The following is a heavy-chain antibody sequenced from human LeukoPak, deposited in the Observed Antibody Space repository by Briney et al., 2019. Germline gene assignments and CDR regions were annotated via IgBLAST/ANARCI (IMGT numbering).Heavy chain of an antibody. Sequence: GASGRVSCKASGYTFTGYYMHWVRQAAGQGLEWMGWINPNSGGTNYAQKFQGRVTMTRDTSISTAYMELSRLRSDDTAVYYCARDKVARYWGQGTLVTVSS. CDR1: GYTFTGYY. J-gene: IGHJ4*02. CDR2: INPNSGGT. V-gene: IGHV1-2*02. CDR3: ARDKVARY.